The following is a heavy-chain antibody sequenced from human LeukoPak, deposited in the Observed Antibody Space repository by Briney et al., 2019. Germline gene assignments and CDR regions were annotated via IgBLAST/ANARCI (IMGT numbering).Heavy chain of an antibody. V-gene: IGHV3-23*01. CDR2: ISGSGGST. CDR1: GFTFSSYA. J-gene: IGHJ4*02. CDR3: AALVVAGSWCADY. Sequence: GGSLRLSCAASGFTFSSYAMSWVRQAPGKGLEWVSTISGSGGSTYYADSVKGRFTISRDNSKNTLYLQMNSLRAEDTAVYYCAALVVAGSWCADYWGQGTLVTVSS. D-gene: IGHD6-19*01.